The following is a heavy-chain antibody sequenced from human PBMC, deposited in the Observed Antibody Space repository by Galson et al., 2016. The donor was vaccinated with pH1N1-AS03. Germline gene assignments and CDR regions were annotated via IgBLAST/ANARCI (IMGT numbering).Heavy chain of an antibody. CDR1: GGSLKGFY. J-gene: IGHJ4*02. Sequence: SETLSLTCDVYGGSLKGFYWTWIRQPPGRGLEWIGQINCVGTSDYNPSLSSRVSFSVDTSNNRFSLNLTSVTAADTAVYYCARVDLGSGFDFWGQGALVSVST. CDR3: ARVDLGSGFDF. CDR2: INCVGTS. D-gene: IGHD3-16*01. V-gene: IGHV4-34*01.